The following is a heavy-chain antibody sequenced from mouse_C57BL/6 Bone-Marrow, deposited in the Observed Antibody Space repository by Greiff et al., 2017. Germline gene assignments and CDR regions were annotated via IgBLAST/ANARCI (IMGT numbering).Heavy chain of an antibody. CDR2: IDPENGDT. D-gene: IGHD4-1*01. V-gene: IGHV14-4*01. CDR3: TANWGAY. J-gene: IGHJ3*01. Sequence: VQLQQSGAELVRPGASVKLSCTASGFNIKDDYMHWVKQRPEQGLEWIGWIDPENGDTEYASKFQGKATITADASSNTAYLQLSSLTSEDTAVYYCTANWGAYWGQGTLVTVSA. CDR1: GFNIKDDY.